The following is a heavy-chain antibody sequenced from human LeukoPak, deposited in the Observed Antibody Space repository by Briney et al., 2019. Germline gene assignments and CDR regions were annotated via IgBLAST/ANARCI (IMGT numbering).Heavy chain of an antibody. CDR2: INPNSGGT. V-gene: IGHV1-2*02. D-gene: IGHD3-22*01. Sequence: ASVKVSCKASGYTFTRYYMHWVRQAPGQGLEWMGWINPNSGGTNNAQKFQGRVTMTRDTSISTAYMKLSRLRSDDTAVYYCARVPPTPYDNYYFDYWGQGTLVTVSS. CDR1: GYTFTRYY. J-gene: IGHJ4*02. CDR3: ARVPPTPYDNYYFDY.